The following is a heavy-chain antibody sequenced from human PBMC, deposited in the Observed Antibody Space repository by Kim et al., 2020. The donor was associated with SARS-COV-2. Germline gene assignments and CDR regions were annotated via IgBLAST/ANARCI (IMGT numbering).Heavy chain of an antibody. D-gene: IGHD3-22*01. CDR1: GFTFSSHV. CDR3: AKRRGYYYDS. CDR2: ISESGGGT. J-gene: IGHJ5*01. V-gene: IGHV3-23*01. Sequence: GGSLRLSCAASGFTFSSHVMGWVRQAPGKGLEWVSSISESGGGTVYADSVKGRFTMSRDNSKNMLNLQMSSLRVEDTAVYYCAKRRGYYYDSWGQGTLVTVSS.